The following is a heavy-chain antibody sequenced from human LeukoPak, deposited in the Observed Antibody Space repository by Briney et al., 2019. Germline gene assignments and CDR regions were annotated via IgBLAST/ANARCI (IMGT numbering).Heavy chain of an antibody. D-gene: IGHD2-15*01. V-gene: IGHV4-4*07. CDR2: IYTSGST. Sequence: RPSETLSLTCAVYGGSFSGYYWSWIRQPAGKVLEWIGHIYTSGSTNYNPSLKSRVTISVDTSKNQFSLKLSSVTAADTAVYYCARDNCSGGSCYGWFDPWGQGTLVTVSS. CDR3: ARDNCSGGSCYGWFDP. J-gene: IGHJ5*02. CDR1: GGSFSGYY.